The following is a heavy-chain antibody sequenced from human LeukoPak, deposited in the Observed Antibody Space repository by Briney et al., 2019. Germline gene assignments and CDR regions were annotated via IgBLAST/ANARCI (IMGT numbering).Heavy chain of an antibody. CDR2: ISYDGSNK. CDR3: ARVKAVNYDFWSGYYNDYYYMDV. D-gene: IGHD3-3*01. J-gene: IGHJ6*03. V-gene: IGHV3-30*04. CDR1: GFTFSSYA. Sequence: GGSLRLSCAASGFTFSSYAMHWVRQAPGKGLEWVAVISYDGSNKYYADSVKGRFTISRDNAKNSLYLQMNSLRAEDTAVYYCARVKAVNYDFWSGYYNDYYYMDVWGKGTTVTVSS.